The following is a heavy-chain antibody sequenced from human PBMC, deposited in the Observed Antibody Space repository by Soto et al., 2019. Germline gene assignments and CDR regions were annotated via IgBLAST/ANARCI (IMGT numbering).Heavy chain of an antibody. V-gene: IGHV1-2*02. CDR1: GYTFTGYF. CDR2: INPYSGGA. CDR3: ARVIRGAYYNSPLDT. J-gene: IGHJ5*02. D-gene: IGHD3-10*01. Sequence: ASVKVSCKASGYTFTGYFMHWVRQAPGQGLEWMGWINPYSGGADYAQSFQGRVTMTRDTSISTVYMELSRLRFDDTAVYYCARVIRGAYYNSPLDTWGQGTVVSVSS.